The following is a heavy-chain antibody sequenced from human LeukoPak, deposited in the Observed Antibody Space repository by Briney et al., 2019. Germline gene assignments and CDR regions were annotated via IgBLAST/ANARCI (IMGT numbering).Heavy chain of an antibody. CDR1: GFTFSSYA. Sequence: GGSLRLSCAASGFTFSSYAMSWVRQAPGKGLEGVSAISGSGGSTYYADSVKGRFTISRDNSKNTLYLQMNSLRAEDTAVYYCAKDLTIPWELLSTYWGQGTLVTVSS. D-gene: IGHD1-26*01. J-gene: IGHJ4*02. CDR3: AKDLTIPWELLSTY. CDR2: ISGSGGST. V-gene: IGHV3-23*01.